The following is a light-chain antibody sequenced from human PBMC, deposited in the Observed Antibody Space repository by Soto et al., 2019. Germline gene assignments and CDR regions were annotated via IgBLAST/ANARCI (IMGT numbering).Light chain of an antibody. J-gene: IGKJ2*01. Sequence: EIVLTKSPATLSLSPGERATLSCRASQSVSSSLGWYQQIPGQAPRLLIYDASNRATGIPARFSGSGSGTDSTLTISRLKPEEFAGYYCPQRSNWRLTFGQGTKVEIK. CDR2: DAS. CDR1: QSVSSS. CDR3: PQRSNWRLT. V-gene: IGKV3-11*01.